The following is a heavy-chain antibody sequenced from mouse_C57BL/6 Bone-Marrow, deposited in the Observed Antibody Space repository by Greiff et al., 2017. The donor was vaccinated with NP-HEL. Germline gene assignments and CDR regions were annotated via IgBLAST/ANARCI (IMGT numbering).Heavy chain of an antibody. V-gene: IGHV1-55*01. CDR2: IYPGSGST. D-gene: IGHD1-1*01. CDR1: GYTFTSYW. Sequence: QVQLQQSGAELVKPGASVKMSCKASGYTFTSYWITWVKQRPGQGLEWIGDIYPGSGSTNYNEKFKSKATLTVDTSSSTAYRQLSSLTSEDSAVYYCAREGSSYLGYYFDYWGQGTTLTVSS. CDR3: AREGSSYLGYYFDY. J-gene: IGHJ2*01.